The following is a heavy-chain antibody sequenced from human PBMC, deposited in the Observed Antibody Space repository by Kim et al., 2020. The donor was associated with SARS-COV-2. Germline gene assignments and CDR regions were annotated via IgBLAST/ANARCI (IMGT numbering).Heavy chain of an antibody. CDR1: GGTFSSYA. J-gene: IGHJ4*02. CDR3: ARLKSSIAVAGGAEDY. Sequence: SVKVSCKASGGTFSSYAISWVRQAPGQGLEWMGGIIPIFGTANYAQKFQGRVTITADESTSTAYMELSSLRSEDTAVYYCARLKSSIAVAGGAEDYWGQGTLVTVSS. D-gene: IGHD6-19*01. CDR2: IIPIFGTA. V-gene: IGHV1-69*13.